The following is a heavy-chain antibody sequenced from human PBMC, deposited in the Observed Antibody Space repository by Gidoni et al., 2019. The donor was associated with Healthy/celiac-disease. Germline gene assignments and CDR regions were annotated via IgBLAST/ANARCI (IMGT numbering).Heavy chain of an antibody. D-gene: IGHD3-16*02. CDR3: ARDSTQGSYQGDAFDI. V-gene: IGHV3-30*04. Sequence: QVQLVEYGGGVVQPGRSLRLSCAASGFSFCSHAMHWVRQAPGKGLEWVAVISYDGSNKYYADSVKGRFTISRDNSKNTLYLQMNSLRAEDTAVYYCARDSTQGSYQGDAFDIWGQGTMVTVSS. CDR1: GFSFCSHA. CDR2: ISYDGSNK. J-gene: IGHJ3*02.